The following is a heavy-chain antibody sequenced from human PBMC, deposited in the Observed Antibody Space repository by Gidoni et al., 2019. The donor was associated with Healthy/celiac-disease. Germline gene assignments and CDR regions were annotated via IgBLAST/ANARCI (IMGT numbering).Heavy chain of an antibody. CDR1: GFTFSVSA. Sequence: EVQLVESGGGLVQPGGSLKLSCAASGFTFSVSAMPWVRQASGKGLEWVGRIRSKANSYATAYAASVKGRFTISRDDSKNTAYLQMNSLKTEDTAVYYCTETGDSSSPQYYYGMDVWGQGTTVTVSS. J-gene: IGHJ6*02. CDR3: TETGDSSSPQYYYGMDV. D-gene: IGHD6-13*01. V-gene: IGHV3-73*01. CDR2: IRSKANSYAT.